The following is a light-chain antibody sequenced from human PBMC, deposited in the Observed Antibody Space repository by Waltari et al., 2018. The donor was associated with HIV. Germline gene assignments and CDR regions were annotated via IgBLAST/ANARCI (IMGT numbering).Light chain of an antibody. Sequence: HLTQSPSTLSASVGVRVTITCRASQGLSDWLAWYQQRPGKAPKLLIYKTSRLESGVPSRFSGSGSGTEFALTISSLQPDDFATYYCQHYHLFSWTFGQGTKV. V-gene: IGKV1-5*03. CDR2: KTS. CDR1: QGLSDW. J-gene: IGKJ1*01. CDR3: QHYHLFSWT.